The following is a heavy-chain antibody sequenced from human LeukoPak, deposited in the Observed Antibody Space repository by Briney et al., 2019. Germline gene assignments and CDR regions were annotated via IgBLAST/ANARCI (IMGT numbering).Heavy chain of an antibody. V-gene: IGHV3-15*01. Sequence: GGSLRLSCAASGFTFSNAWMSWVRQAPGKGLEWVGRIKSKTDGGTTDYAAPVKGRYTISRDDSKNTLYLQMNSLKTEDTAVYYCTTDSAKTGSPCFYFDYWGQGTLVTVSS. CDR2: IKSKTDGGTT. CDR1: GFTFSNAW. CDR3: TTDSAKTGSPCFYFDY. J-gene: IGHJ4*02. D-gene: IGHD3-16*01.